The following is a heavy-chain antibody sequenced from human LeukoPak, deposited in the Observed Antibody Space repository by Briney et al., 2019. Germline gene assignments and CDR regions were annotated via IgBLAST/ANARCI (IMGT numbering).Heavy chain of an antibody. CDR1: GGSISSYY. CDR2: IYYSGST. Sequence: SETLSLTCTVSGGSISSYYWSWIRQPPGKGLEWIGYIYYSGSTNYNPSLKSRVTISVDTSKNQFSLKLSSVTAADTAVYYCAGGGDPTDRSEYFQHWGQGTLVTVSS. J-gene: IGHJ1*01. CDR3: AGGGDPTDRSEYFQH. V-gene: IGHV4-59*12. D-gene: IGHD2-21*02.